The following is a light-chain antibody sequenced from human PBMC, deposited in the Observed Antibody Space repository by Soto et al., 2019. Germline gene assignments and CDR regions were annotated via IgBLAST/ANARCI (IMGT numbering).Light chain of an antibody. V-gene: IGLV2-11*01. CDR3: CSYTGSYSV. CDR2: DVT. Sequence: QSALTQPRSVSGSPGQSVAISCTGIGGFDFVSWYQQYPGKAPKLMIYDVTNRPSGVPDRFSASKSGDTASLTISGLQAEDEADYYCCSYTGSYSVFRGGTKLTVL. CDR1: GGFDF. J-gene: IGLJ3*02.